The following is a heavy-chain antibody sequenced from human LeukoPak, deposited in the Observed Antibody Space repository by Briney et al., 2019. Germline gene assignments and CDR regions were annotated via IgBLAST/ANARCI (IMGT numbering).Heavy chain of an antibody. CDR2: INPNSGGT. D-gene: IGHD6-13*01. CDR3: ARKSRQQLVAFDY. J-gene: IGHJ4*02. V-gene: IGHV1-2*02. Sequence: ASVTVSCKASGYTFTGYYMHWMRQAPGQGLEWMGWINPNSGGTNYAQKFQGRVTMTRDTSISTAYMELSRLRSDDTAVYYCARKSRQQLVAFDYWGQGTLVTVSS. CDR1: GYTFTGYY.